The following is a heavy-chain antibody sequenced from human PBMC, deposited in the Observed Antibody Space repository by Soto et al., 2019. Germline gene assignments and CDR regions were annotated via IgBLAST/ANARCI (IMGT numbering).Heavy chain of an antibody. CDR3: ARDYYYGSGSSMDSFDS. D-gene: IGHD3-10*01. CDR1: RDTFNTYT. V-gene: IGHV1-69*08. CDR2: IIPRTDIA. Sequence: QVQLLQSGPEVKKPGSSVKVSCKASRDTFNTYTITWVRQAPGQGLEWMGRIIPRTDIANYAQKFQDRVSITADRSTSTAYMELSSLRFDDTAVYYCARDYYYGSGSSMDSFDSWGQGTRVTVSS. J-gene: IGHJ4*02.